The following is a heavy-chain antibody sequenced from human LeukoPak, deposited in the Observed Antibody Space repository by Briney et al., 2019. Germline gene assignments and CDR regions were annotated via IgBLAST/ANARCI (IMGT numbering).Heavy chain of an antibody. CDR1: GSSISSYY. D-gene: IGHD1-1*01. Sequence: SETLSLTCTVSGSSISSYYWSWMRQPPGKGLEWIGYIYYSGSTNYNPSLKSRVTISVDTSKNQFSLKLSSVTAADTAVYYCARGGSTGTNLNWVDPWGQGTLVTVSS. V-gene: IGHV4-59*01. CDR3: ARGGSTGTNLNWVDP. CDR2: IYYSGST. J-gene: IGHJ5*02.